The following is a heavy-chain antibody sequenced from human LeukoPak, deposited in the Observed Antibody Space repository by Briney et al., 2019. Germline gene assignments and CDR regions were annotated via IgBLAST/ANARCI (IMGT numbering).Heavy chain of an antibody. D-gene: IGHD3-3*01. CDR3: ATLGGKHAFWSGSYIKEAFDI. Sequence: GGSLRLSCAASGFTFSNYWMHWVRQAPGKGLVWVSRINSDGSSTTYADSVKGRFTISRDNAKNSLYLQMNSLRAEDTAVYYCATLGGKHAFWSGSYIKEAFDIWGQGTMVTVSS. V-gene: IGHV3-74*01. CDR1: GFTFSNYW. J-gene: IGHJ3*02. CDR2: INSDGSST.